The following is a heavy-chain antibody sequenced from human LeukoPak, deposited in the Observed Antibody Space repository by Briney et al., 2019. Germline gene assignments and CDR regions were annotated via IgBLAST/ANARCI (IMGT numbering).Heavy chain of an antibody. V-gene: IGHV3-9*01. CDR1: GFTFDDYA. Sequence: PGGSLRLSCTASGFTFDDYAMYWVRQAPGKGLEWVSGISWDSGSIAYADSVKGRFAISRDNSKNTLFLQMNNLRAEDTAVYYCARVDWEGSGSYYFDYWGQGTLVTVSS. J-gene: IGHJ4*02. CDR3: ARVDWEGSGSYYFDY. CDR2: ISWDSGSI. D-gene: IGHD1-26*01.